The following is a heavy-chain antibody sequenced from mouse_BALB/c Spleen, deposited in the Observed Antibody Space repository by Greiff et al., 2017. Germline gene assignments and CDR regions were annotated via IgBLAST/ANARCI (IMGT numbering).Heavy chain of an antibody. CDR1: GYTFTSYV. CDR3: ASYDGIYYYAMDY. V-gene: IGHV1-14*01. D-gene: IGHD2-3*01. J-gene: IGHJ4*01. Sequence: VQLQQSGPELVKPGASVKMSCKASGYTFTSYVMHWVKQKPGQGLEWIGYINPYNDGTKYNEKFKGKATLTSDKSSSTAYIELSSLTSEDSAVYYCASYDGIYYYAMDYWGQGTSVTVSS. CDR2: INPYNDGT.